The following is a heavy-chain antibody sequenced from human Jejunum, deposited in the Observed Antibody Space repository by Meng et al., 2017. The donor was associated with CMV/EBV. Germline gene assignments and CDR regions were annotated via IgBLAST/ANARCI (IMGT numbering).Heavy chain of an antibody. CDR2: IYYSGST. CDR3: ARGLTGPEYYYNAMDV. D-gene: IGHD4-11*01. V-gene: IGHV4-59*12. J-gene: IGHJ6*02. CDR1: GSISSYY. Sequence: GSISSYYWSWIRQSPGKGLEWIGYIYYSGSTNYNSSLKSRVTISVDTSKNQFSLKVNSVTAADTAVYYCARGLTGPEYYYNAMDVWGQGTTVTVSS.